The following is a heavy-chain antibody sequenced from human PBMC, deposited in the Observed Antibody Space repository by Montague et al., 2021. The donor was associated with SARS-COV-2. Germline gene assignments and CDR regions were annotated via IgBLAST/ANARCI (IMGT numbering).Heavy chain of an antibody. V-gene: IGHV4-34*01. J-gene: IGHJ6*02. Sequence: SETLSLTCAVYGGSFSGYYWSWFGNPPGKGWGWIGESNLGGTTTYNPSPRSRATIPLDTSKNKFSLKLSSVTAADTAVYYCARSGWEQHVRARYYYYYGMDVWGQGTTVTVSS. CDR2: SNLGGTT. CDR1: GGSFSGYY. CDR3: ARSGWEQHVRARYYYYYGMDV. D-gene: IGHD6-6*01.